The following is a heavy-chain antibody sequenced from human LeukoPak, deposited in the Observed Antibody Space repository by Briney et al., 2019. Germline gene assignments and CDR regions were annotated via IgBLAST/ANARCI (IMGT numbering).Heavy chain of an antibody. V-gene: IGHV3-30*18. J-gene: IGHJ4*02. CDR3: AKDPRRYSRTGGYFDY. D-gene: IGHD6-13*01. CDR2: ISYDGSNK. CDR1: GFTFSNYG. Sequence: GGSLRLSCAASGFTFSNYGMHWVRQAPGKGLEWVAVISYDGSNKYYADSVKGRFTISRDNSKNTLYLQMNSLRAEDTAVYYCAKDPRRYSRTGGYFDYWGQGTLVTVSS.